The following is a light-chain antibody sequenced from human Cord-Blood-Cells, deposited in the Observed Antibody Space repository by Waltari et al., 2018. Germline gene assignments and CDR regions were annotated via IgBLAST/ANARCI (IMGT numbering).Light chain of an antibody. J-gene: IGLJ3*02. V-gene: IGLV4-69*01. CDR2: LNSDGSH. Sequence: QLVLTQSPSASASLGASVKLTCTLSSGHSSYAIAWHQQQPEKGPRYLMKLNSDGSHSKGDGIPARFSGSSSGAERYLTISSLQSEDEADYYCQTWGTGFWVFGGGTKLTVL. CDR1: SGHSSYA. CDR3: QTWGTGFWV.